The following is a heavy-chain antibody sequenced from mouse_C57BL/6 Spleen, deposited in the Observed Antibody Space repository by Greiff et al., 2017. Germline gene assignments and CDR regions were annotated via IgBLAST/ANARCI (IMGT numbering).Heavy chain of an antibody. D-gene: IGHD2-3*01. Sequence: VQVVESGPELVKPGASVKISCKASGYAFSSSWMNWVKQRPGKGLEWIGRIYPGDGDTNYNGKFKGKATLTADKSSSTAYMQLSSLTSEDSAVYFCARDGYYLYYYAMDYWGQGTSVTVSS. CDR1: GYAFSSSW. CDR2: IYPGDGDT. J-gene: IGHJ4*01. CDR3: ARDGYYLYYYAMDY. V-gene: IGHV1-82*01.